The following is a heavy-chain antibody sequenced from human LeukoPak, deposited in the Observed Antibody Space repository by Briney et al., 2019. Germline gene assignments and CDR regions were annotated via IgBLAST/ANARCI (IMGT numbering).Heavy chain of an antibody. Sequence: PSETLSRTCAVYGGSFSGYYWSWIRQPPGKGLEWIGEINHSGSTNYNPSLKSRVTISVDTSKNQFSLKLSSVTAADTAVYYCARGLWWPTRWFDPWGQGTLVTVSS. J-gene: IGHJ5*02. V-gene: IGHV4-34*01. CDR2: INHSGST. CDR3: ARGLWWPTRWFDP. D-gene: IGHD2-15*01. CDR1: GGSFSGYY.